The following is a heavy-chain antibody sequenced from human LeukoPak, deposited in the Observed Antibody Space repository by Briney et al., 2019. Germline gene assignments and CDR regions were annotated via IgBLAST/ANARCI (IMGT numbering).Heavy chain of an antibody. J-gene: IGHJ4*02. Sequence: GGSLRLSCAASGFTFDDYAMHWVRQAPGKGLEWVSGISWNSGSIGYADSVKGRFTISRDNAKNSLYLQMNSLRAEDTALYYCAKSLSKSSGWYLYFDYWGQGTLVTVSS. D-gene: IGHD6-19*01. V-gene: IGHV3-9*01. CDR2: ISWNSGSI. CDR1: GFTFDDYA. CDR3: AKSLSKSSGWYLYFDY.